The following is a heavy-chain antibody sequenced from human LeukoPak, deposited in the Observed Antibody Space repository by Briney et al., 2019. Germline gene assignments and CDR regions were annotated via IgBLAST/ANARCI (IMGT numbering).Heavy chain of an antibody. V-gene: IGHV5-51*01. CDR1: GYSFTNYW. Sequence: GESLKISFKGSGYSFTNYWIGLVRQMPGKGLEWMGIIYPGYSDTRYSPSFQGQVTISDDKSISNAYMQWSSLKASDTAMYYCARITLRYFDWLFPPVDYWGQGTLVTVSS. CDR2: IYPGYSDT. J-gene: IGHJ4*02. D-gene: IGHD3-9*01. CDR3: ARITLRYFDWLFPPVDY.